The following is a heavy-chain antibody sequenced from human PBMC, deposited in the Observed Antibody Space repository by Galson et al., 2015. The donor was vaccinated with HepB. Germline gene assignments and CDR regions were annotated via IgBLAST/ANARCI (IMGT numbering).Heavy chain of an antibody. CDR1: GFTFSNYG. Sequence: SLRLSCAASGFTFSNYGMHWVRQAPGKGLEWVAVISYDGSKKNYADSVKGRFTISRDNSKNTLYLQMNSLRTEDTAVYYCAATYRAAADYWGQGTLVTVSS. D-gene: IGHD6-13*01. CDR3: AATYRAAADY. J-gene: IGHJ4*02. CDR2: ISYDGSKK. V-gene: IGHV3-30*03.